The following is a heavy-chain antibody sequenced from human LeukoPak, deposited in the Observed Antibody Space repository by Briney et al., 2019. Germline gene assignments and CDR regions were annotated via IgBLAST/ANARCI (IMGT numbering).Heavy chain of an antibody. CDR3: AKGGSGYFADL. D-gene: IGHD3-22*01. CDR1: GFTFSSYA. Sequence: GGSLRLSCAASGFTFSSYAMSWVRQAPGKGLQWVSAISNDGGGTTYADFVKGRFTISRDNSKNTLFLQMNGLRAEDTALYYCAKGGSGYFADLWGQGTLVTVSS. CDR2: ISNDGGGT. V-gene: IGHV3-23*01. J-gene: IGHJ5*02.